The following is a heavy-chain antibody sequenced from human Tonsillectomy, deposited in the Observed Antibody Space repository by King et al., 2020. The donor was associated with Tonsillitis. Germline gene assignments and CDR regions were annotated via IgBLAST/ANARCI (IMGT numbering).Heavy chain of an antibody. CDR3: ARDIRSYYGSGSYSSTFDY. CDR1: GYTFTSYG. CDR2: ISTYNGNT. V-gene: IGHV1-18*01. Sequence: QLVQSGAEVKKPGASVKVYCKASGYTFTSYGISWVRQAPGQGLEWMGWISTYNGNTNYAQNLQGRVTMTTDTSTSTIYVELRSLRSDDTAVYYCARDIRSYYGSGSYSSTFDYWGQGTLVTVSS. D-gene: IGHD3-10*01. J-gene: IGHJ4*02.